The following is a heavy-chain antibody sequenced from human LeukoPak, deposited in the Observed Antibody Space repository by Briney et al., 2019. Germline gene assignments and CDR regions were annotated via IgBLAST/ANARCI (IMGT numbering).Heavy chain of an antibody. CDR2: IERDGREV. CDR3: ARWGSGGASGDYYYYYYMDV. V-gene: IGHV3-7*01. D-gene: IGHD2-15*01. J-gene: IGHJ6*03. CDR1: GMTFSTYS. Sequence: PGGSLRLSCETSGMTFSTYSMSWLRQAPGKGLEGGANIERDGREVYYADSVKGRFIISRDNAKSSLFLQMNSLRAEDTAMYYCARWGSGGASGDYYYYYYMDVWGKGTTVTVSS.